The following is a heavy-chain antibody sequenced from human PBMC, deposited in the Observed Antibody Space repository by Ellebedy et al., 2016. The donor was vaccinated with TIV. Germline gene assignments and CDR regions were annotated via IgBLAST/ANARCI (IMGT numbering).Heavy chain of an antibody. J-gene: IGHJ4*02. CDR2: IVSNGDST. D-gene: IGHD3-16*01. Sequence: PGGSLRLSCSASGFTFSSYAMHCVRQVPGKGLEYISAIVSNGDSTYYANSVKGRFIISRDNSKNTLYLQMSSLRLEDTAVYYCVKAWGDWGQGTLVTVSS. CDR3: VKAWGD. CDR1: GFTFSSYA. V-gene: IGHV3-64D*06.